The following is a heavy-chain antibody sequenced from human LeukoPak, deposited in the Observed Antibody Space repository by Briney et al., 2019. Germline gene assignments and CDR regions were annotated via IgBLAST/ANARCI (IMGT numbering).Heavy chain of an antibody. CDR3: ARDSSYYDSGGRSGSTDY. CDR2: ISYDGSNK. J-gene: IGHJ4*02. CDR1: GFSFSNYA. D-gene: IGHD3-22*01. Sequence: PGGSLRLSCAASGFSFSNYAIHWVHQAPGKGLEWVAVISYDGSNKYYADSVKGRFTISRDNSKNTLYLQMDSLRPDDTAVYYCARDSSYYDSGGRSGSTDYWGQGTLVTVSS. V-gene: IGHV3-30*04.